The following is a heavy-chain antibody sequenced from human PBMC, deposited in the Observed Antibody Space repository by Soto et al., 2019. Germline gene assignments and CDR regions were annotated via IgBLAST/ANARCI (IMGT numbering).Heavy chain of an antibody. CDR3: ATHSGSYSFGQR. V-gene: IGHV1-69*06. D-gene: IGHD1-26*01. Sequence: QVQLVQSGAEVQKPGSSVKVSCKASGGTFSSYAISWVRQAPGQGLEWVGEIIPISGTTNYAQRFQGRVTITADKSTSTAYMELSSLRSEDTAVYYCATHSGSYSFGQRWGQGTLVTVSS. J-gene: IGHJ4*02. CDR2: IIPISGTT. CDR1: GGTFSSYA.